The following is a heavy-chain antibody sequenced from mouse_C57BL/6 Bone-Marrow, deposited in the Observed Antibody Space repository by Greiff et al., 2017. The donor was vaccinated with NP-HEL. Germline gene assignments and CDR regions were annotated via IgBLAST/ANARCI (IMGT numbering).Heavy chain of an antibody. Sequence: QVQLQQSGAELARPGASVKLSCKASGYAFTSYGISWVKQRTGQGLEWIGEIYPRSGNTYYNEKLKGKATMTADKSSSTAYMELRSLTSEDSAVYFCASYYYGYFDYWGQGTTLTVSS. J-gene: IGHJ2*01. CDR1: GYAFTSYG. V-gene: IGHV1-81*01. D-gene: IGHD1-1*01. CDR3: ASYYYGYFDY. CDR2: IYPRSGNT.